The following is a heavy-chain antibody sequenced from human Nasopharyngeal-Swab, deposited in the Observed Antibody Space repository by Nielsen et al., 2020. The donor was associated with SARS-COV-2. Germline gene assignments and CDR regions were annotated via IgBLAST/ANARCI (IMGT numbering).Heavy chain of an antibody. CDR3: ARQPHSSSGWPCYFDY. V-gene: IGHV4-39*01. CDR2: IYYSGST. J-gene: IGHJ4*02. Sequence: SETLSLTCTVSGGSISSSSYYWGWIRQPPGKGLEWIGSIYYSGSTYYNPSLKSRVTISVDTSKNQFSLKLSSVTAADTAVYYCARQPHSSSGWPCYFDYWGQGTLVTVSS. D-gene: IGHD6-19*01. CDR1: GGSISSSSYY.